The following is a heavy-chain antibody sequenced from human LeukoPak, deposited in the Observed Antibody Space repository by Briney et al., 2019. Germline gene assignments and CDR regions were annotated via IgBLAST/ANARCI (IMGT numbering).Heavy chain of an antibody. V-gene: IGHV4-34*01. Sequence: SETLSLTCAVYGGSFSGYYWSWIRQPPGKGLEWTGEINHSGSTNYNPSLKSRVTISVDTSKNQFSLKLSSVTAADTAVYYCASPWLWSPFDYWGQGTLVTVSS. CDR3: ASPWLWSPFDY. CDR1: GGSFSGYY. D-gene: IGHD5-18*01. CDR2: INHSGST. J-gene: IGHJ4*02.